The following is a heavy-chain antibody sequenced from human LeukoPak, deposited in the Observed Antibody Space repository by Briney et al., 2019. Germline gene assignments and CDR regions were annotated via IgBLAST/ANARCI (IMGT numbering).Heavy chain of an antibody. Sequence: ASVKVSCTASGYTFTDYYMHWVRQAPGQGLEWMGRINPKSDGTNYAQKFQGRVTMTRDTSISTAYMELSRLRSDDTAVYYCASESNYYGSGSYYNGVWFDPWGQGTLDTVSS. CDR3: ASESNYYGSGSYYNGVWFDP. CDR2: INPKSDGT. V-gene: IGHV1-2*06. D-gene: IGHD3-10*01. CDR1: GYTFTDYY. J-gene: IGHJ5*02.